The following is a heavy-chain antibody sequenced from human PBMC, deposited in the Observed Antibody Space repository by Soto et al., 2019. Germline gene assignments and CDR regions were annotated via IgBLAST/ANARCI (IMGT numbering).Heavy chain of an antibody. CDR2: IIPIFGTA. CDR3: ASLNLRRDGYNYEAGILPPTSYYGMDV. CDR1: GGTFSSYA. Sequence: ASVKVSCKASGGTFSSYAISWVRQAPGQGLEWMGGIIPIFGTANYAQKFQGRVTITADESTSTAYMELSSLRSEDTAVYYCASLNLRRDGYNYEAGILPPTSYYGMDVWGQGTTVTVS. V-gene: IGHV1-69*13. D-gene: IGHD5-12*01. J-gene: IGHJ6*02.